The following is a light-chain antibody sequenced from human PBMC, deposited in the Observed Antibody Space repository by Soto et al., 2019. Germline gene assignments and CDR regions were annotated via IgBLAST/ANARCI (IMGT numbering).Light chain of an antibody. Sequence: EIVLTQSPGTLSLSPGDRATLSCRASQSISRSYLAWYQQRPGQAPRLLIYGASSRATGVPDRFSGGGSGTEFTLTISRLEPEDFAVYYCQQYGSSSWTFGQGTKVDIK. V-gene: IGKV3-20*01. CDR1: QSISRSY. CDR3: QQYGSSSWT. J-gene: IGKJ1*01. CDR2: GAS.